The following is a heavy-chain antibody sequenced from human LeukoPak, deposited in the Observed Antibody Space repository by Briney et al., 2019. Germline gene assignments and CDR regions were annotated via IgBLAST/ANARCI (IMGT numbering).Heavy chain of an antibody. Sequence: GGSLRLSCAASGFTFSSYSMTWVRQAPGKGLEWVSSISSSSSYIYYADSVKGRFTISRDNAKNSLYLQMNSLRAEDTAVYYCARSGFGEFHYWGQGTLVTVSS. J-gene: IGHJ4*02. V-gene: IGHV3-21*01. D-gene: IGHD3-10*01. CDR2: ISSSSSYI. CDR1: GFTFSSYS. CDR3: ARSGFGEFHY.